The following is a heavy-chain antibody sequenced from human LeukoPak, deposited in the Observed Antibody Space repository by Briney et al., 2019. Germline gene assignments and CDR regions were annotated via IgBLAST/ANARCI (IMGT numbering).Heavy chain of an antibody. Sequence: SETLSLTCTVSGGSISSYYWSWIRQPPGKGLEWIGYIYYSGSTYYNPSLKSRVTISVDTSKNQFSLKLSSVTAADTAVYYCARARSSGWGFDYWGQEPWSPFPQ. J-gene: IGHJ4*01. CDR2: IYYSGST. CDR1: GGSISSYY. D-gene: IGHD6-19*01. CDR3: ARARSSGWGFDY. V-gene: IGHV4-59*06.